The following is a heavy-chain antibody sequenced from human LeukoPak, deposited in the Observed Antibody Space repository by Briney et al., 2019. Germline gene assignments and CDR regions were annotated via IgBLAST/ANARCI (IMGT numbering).Heavy chain of an antibody. D-gene: IGHD6-19*01. J-gene: IGHJ6*02. CDR1: EFTVSSNY. CDR2: ISGSGGST. CDR3: AKDQETVAGKYYGMDV. V-gene: IGHV3-23*01. Sequence: GGSLRLSCAVSEFTVSSNYMSWVRQTPGKGLEWVSAISGSGGSTYYADSVKGRFTISRDNSKNTLYLQMNSLRAEDTAVYYCAKDQETVAGKYYGMDVWGQGTTVTVSS.